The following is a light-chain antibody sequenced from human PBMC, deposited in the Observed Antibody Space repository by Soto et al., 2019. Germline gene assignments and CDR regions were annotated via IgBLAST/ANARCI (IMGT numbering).Light chain of an antibody. Sequence: DIVMTQSPDSLAVSLGERATINCKSSQSVLYSSNNKNYLAWYQQKPGQPPKLLIYWASTRESGVPDRFSGSESGTDFTLTISSLQAEDVAVYYWQQYYSTPRVTFGPGTKVDIK. CDR2: WAS. J-gene: IGKJ3*01. CDR3: QQYYSTPRVT. V-gene: IGKV4-1*01. CDR1: QSVLYSSNNKNY.